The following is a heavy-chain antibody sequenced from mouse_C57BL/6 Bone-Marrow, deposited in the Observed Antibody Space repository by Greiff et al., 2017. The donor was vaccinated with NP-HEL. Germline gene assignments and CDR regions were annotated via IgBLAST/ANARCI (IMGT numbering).Heavy chain of an antibody. V-gene: IGHV1-19*01. CDR3: ARVYYGYKAWFAY. Sequence: EVQLQQSGPVLVKPGASVKMSCKASGYTFTDYYMNWVKQSHGKSLEWIGVINPYNGGTSYNQKFKGKATLTVDKSSSTAYMELNSLTSEDSAVYYCARVYYGYKAWFAYWGQGTLVTVSA. D-gene: IGHD2-2*01. CDR2: INPYNGGT. CDR1: GYTFTDYY. J-gene: IGHJ3*01.